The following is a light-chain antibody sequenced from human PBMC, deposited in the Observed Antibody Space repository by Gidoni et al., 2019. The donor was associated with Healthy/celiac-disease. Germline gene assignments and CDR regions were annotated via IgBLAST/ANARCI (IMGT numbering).Light chain of an antibody. J-gene: IGLJ2*01. CDR1: SSDVGGYNY. Sequence: QSALTQPPSASGSPGQSVTISCTGTSSDVGGYNYVSWYQQHPGKAPKLMIYEVSRRPSGGPDRFAGSKSGNTASLTVSGLQAEDEADYDFSSYAGSNEVFGGGTKLTVL. CDR2: EVS. CDR3: SSYAGSNEV. V-gene: IGLV2-8*01.